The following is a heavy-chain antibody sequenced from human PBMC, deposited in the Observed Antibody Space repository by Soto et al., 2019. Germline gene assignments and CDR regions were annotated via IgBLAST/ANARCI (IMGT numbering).Heavy chain of an antibody. CDR3: AKPPVEYSASYSFDI. CDR1: GFTFSNYG. Sequence: PGGSLRLSCAGPGFTFSNYGMHWVRQAQGKGLDWVAVISYDGTNIYYADSVKGRFTISRDNSKNTLYLQMNTLRTEDTAVYYCAKPPVEYSASYSFDIWGQGIMVTVS. D-gene: IGHD6-6*01. CDR2: ISYDGTNI. V-gene: IGHV3-30*18. J-gene: IGHJ3*02.